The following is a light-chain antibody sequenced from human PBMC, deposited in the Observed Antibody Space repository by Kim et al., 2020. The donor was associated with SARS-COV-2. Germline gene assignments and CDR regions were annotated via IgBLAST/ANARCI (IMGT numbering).Light chain of an antibody. CDR1: KLGDKD. CDR3: QAWDSSIIV. CDR2: QNT. Sequence: SVSPGQTARITCSGDKLGDKDVCWYQQKPGQSPVLVIYQNTKRPSGIPGRFSGSNSANTATLTVSGTQALDEADYYCQAWDSSIIVFGGGTQLTVL. J-gene: IGLJ2*01. V-gene: IGLV3-1*01.